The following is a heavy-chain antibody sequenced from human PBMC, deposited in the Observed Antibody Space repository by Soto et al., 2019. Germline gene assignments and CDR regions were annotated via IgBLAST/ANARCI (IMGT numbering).Heavy chain of an antibody. V-gene: IGHV4-31*03. CDR3: ARDHGSGSYKGYGRDV. J-gene: IGHJ6*02. D-gene: IGHD1-26*01. CDR1: GGSISSGGYY. CDR2: IYYSGST. Sequence: SETLSLTCTVSGGSISSGGYYWSWIRQHPGKGLECIGYIYYSGSTYYNPSLKSRVTISVDTSKNQFSLKLSSVTAAHTAVYYCARDHGSGSYKGYGRDVWGQGTTFTVSS.